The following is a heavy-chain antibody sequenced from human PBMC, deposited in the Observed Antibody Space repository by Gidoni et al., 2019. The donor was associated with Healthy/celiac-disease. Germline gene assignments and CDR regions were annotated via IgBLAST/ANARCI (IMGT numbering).Heavy chain of an antibody. CDR3: AVLSTGYRD. CDR1: GATISSDA. V-gene: IGHV1-69*06. J-gene: IGHJ4*02. D-gene: IGHD3-9*01. CDR2: IIPIFDTE. Sequence: QVQLVQSGAEVKKPGASVQVSCKASGATISSDAISWVRQAPGPGLEWMGGIIPIFDTESYAQKFQGRVTITADKSTSTAYMELSSLRSEDTAVYYCAVLSTGYRDWGQGTLVTVSS.